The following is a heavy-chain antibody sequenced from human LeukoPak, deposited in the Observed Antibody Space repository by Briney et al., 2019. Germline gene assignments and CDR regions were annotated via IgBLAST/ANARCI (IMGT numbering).Heavy chain of an antibody. CDR2: IPYDGSNK. Sequence: GWSLRLSCAASGFTFSSYAMHWVRQAPCRGLEWVAGIPYDGSNKYYADSVKGRFTISRDNSKNTLYLQMNSLRAEDTAVYYCARGEYRSGWSEMYFDYWGQGTLVTVSS. J-gene: IGHJ4*02. V-gene: IGHV3-30*04. CDR1: GFTFSSYA. D-gene: IGHD6-19*01. CDR3: ARGEYRSGWSEMYFDY.